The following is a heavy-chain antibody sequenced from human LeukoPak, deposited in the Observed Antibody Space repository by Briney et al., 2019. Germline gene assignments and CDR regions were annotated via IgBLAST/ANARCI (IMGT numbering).Heavy chain of an antibody. J-gene: IGHJ4*02. CDR1: GGTFSSYA. V-gene: IGHV1-69*13. CDR3: ARRHYDSSGYLDY. Sequence: ASVKVSCKASGGTFSSYAISWVRQAPGQGLEWMGRIIPIFGIANYAQKFQGRVTITADESTSTAYMELSSLRSEDTAVYYCARRHYDSSGYLDYWGQGTLVTVSS. D-gene: IGHD3-22*01. CDR2: IIPIFGIA.